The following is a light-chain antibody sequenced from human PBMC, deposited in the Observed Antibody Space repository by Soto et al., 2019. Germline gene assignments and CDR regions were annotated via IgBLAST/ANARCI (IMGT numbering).Light chain of an antibody. CDR3: QQYHRSSIT. Sequence: DIQMTESPSTLSASGGDRVTITCRSSQSLNNYLAWYQQTPGKAPKLLIYDASTLERGVPSRFSGTGSGTEFTLTISSLHPDDFATYYCQQYHRSSITFGQGTRLEIK. V-gene: IGKV1-5*01. CDR1: QSLNNY. J-gene: IGKJ5*01. CDR2: DAS.